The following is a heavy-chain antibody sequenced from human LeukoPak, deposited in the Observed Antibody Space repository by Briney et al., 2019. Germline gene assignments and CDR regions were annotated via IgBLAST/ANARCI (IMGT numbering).Heavy chain of an antibody. CDR3: ARGSVTAMVIDY. Sequence: GGSLRLSCAASGFTFSSYWMNWVRQAPGKGLEWVSSISSSSSYIYYADSVKGRFTISRDNAKNSLYLQMNSLRAEDTAVYYCARGSVTAMVIDYWGQGTLVTVSS. D-gene: IGHD5-18*01. CDR1: GFTFSSYW. V-gene: IGHV3-21*01. CDR2: ISSSSSYI. J-gene: IGHJ4*02.